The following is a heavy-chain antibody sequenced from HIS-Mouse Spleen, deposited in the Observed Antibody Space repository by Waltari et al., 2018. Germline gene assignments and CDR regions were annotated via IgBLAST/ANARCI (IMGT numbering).Heavy chain of an antibody. J-gene: IGHJ3*02. D-gene: IGHD1-26*01. CDR1: GGSFSGYY. V-gene: IGHV4-34*01. Sequence: QVQLQQWGAGLLKPSETLSLTCAVYGGSFSGYYWSWIRQPPGKGLEWIGEINHSGSTNYTPSIKSRVTISVDTSKNQFSLKLSSVTAADTAVYYCARGYSGSYHDAFDIWGQGTMVTVSS. CDR3: ARGYSGSYHDAFDI. CDR2: INHSGST.